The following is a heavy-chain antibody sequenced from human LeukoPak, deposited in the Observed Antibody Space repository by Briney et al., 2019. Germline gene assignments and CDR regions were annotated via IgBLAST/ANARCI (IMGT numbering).Heavy chain of an antibody. V-gene: IGHV1-2*02. CDR1: GYTFTSYY. D-gene: IGHD6-19*01. Sequence: GASVKVSCKASGYTFTSYYMHWVRQAPGQGLEWMGWINPNSGGTNYAQKFQGRVTMTRDTSISTAYMELSRLRSDDTAVYYCARDKISTSSGWYEVLGGDYWGQGTLVTVSS. CDR3: ARDKISTSSGWYEVLGGDY. J-gene: IGHJ4*02. CDR2: INPNSGGT.